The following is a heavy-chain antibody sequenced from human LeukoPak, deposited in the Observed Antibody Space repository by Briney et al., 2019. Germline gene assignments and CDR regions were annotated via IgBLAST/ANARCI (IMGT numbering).Heavy chain of an antibody. V-gene: IGHV4-38-2*02. CDR2: FYHSGST. CDR1: GYAISSGYF. D-gene: IGHD4-11*01. Sequence: PSETLSLTCTVSGYAISSGYFWGWIRQPPGKGLEWIGRFYHSGSTYYNPSLKSRVTISVDTSKNQHSLKLSSVTAADTAVYFCARDQAVTHAGRNAFDIWGQGTMVIVSS. J-gene: IGHJ3*02. CDR3: ARDQAVTHAGRNAFDI.